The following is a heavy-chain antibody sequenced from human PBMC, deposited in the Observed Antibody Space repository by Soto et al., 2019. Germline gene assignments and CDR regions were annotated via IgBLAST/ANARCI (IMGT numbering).Heavy chain of an antibody. D-gene: IGHD6-13*01. J-gene: IGHJ6*02. CDR2: INPNSGGT. CDR1: GYTFTGYY. Sequence: ASVKVSCKASGYTFTGYYMHWVRPAPGQGLEWMGWINPNSGGTNYAQKFQGRVTMTRDTSISTAYMELSRLRSDDTAVYYCARDFSSSWSSYYYYGMDVWGQGTTVTVSS. CDR3: ARDFSSSWSSYYYYGMDV. V-gene: IGHV1-2*02.